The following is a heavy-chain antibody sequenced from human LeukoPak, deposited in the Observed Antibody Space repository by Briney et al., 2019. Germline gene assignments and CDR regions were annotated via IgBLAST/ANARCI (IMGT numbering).Heavy chain of an antibody. CDR2: ISWNSGSI. J-gene: IGHJ4*02. CDR1: GFTFDDYA. Sequence: GGSLRLSCAASGFTFDDYAMHWVQQAPGKGLEWVSGISWNSGSIGYADSVKGRFTISRDNAKNSLYLQMNSLRAEDTALYYCAKEGKYEYFDYWGQGTLVTVSS. D-gene: IGHD3-3*01. V-gene: IGHV3-9*01. CDR3: AKEGKYEYFDY.